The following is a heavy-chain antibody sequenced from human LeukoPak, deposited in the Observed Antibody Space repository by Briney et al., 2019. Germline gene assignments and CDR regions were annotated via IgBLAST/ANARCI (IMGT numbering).Heavy chain of an antibody. D-gene: IGHD6-6*01. CDR1: GFTFSSYS. J-gene: IGHJ4*02. CDR3: AVSSPSDY. V-gene: IGHV3-48*01. Sequence: GGSLRLSCAASGFTFSSYSMNWVRQAPGKGLEWVSYISSSSSTIYYADPVKGRFTISRDNAKNSLYLQMNSLRAEDTAVYYCAVSSPSDYWGQGTLVTVSS. CDR2: ISSSSSTI.